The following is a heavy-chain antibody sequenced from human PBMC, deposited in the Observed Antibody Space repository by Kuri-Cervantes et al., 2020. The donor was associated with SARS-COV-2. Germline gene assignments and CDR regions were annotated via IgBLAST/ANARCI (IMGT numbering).Heavy chain of an antibody. Sequence: SETLSLTCTVSGYSISSGYYWGWIRQPPGKRLEWIGSIYHSGSTHYNPSLKSRVTMSLDRSKNQFSLKLSSLTAADTAVYYCARVVQWRLLSDDYYYMDVWGKGTTVTVSS. D-gene: IGHD6-25*01. CDR3: ARVVQWRLLSDDYYYMDV. CDR2: IYHSGST. J-gene: IGHJ6*03. V-gene: IGHV4-38-2*02. CDR1: GYSISSGYY.